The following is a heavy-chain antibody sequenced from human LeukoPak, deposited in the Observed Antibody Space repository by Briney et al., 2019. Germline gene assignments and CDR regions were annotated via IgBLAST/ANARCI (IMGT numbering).Heavy chain of an antibody. V-gene: IGHV3-21*01. D-gene: IGHD6-6*01. CDR3: ARPYSYSSSPA. CDR1: GFTFSSYS. Sequence: GGSLRLSCAASGFTFSSYSMNWVRQAPGKGLEWVSSISSSSRYIYYAGSVKGRFTISRDNAKNSLYLQMNSLRAEDTAVYYCARPYSYSSSPAWGQGTLVTVSS. J-gene: IGHJ5*02. CDR2: ISSSSRYI.